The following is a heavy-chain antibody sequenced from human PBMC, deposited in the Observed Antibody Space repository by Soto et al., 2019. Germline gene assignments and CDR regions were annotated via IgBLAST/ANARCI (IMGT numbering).Heavy chain of an antibody. Sequence: EVQLVESGGGLVKPGGSLRLSCAASGFTFSNAWINWVRQAPGTGLEWVGRIKSKTDGGTTDFAAPVKGRFAISRDDSINMVYLQMNSLKTEDTGIYYCTKDSYSTIIVVRFDYWGHGTLVTVSS. D-gene: IGHD3-22*01. J-gene: IGHJ4*01. V-gene: IGHV3-15*07. CDR2: IKSKTDGGTT. CDR3: TKDSYSTIIVVRFDY. CDR1: GFTFSNAW.